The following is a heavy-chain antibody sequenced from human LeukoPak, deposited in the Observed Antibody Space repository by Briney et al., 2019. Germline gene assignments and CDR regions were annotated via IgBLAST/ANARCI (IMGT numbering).Heavy chain of an antibody. V-gene: IGHV6-1*01. CDR2: AYYRSKWSN. Sequence: SQTLSLTCAISGDSVSSNSAAWNWIRQSPSRGLESLVRAYYRSKWSNDYAVCVKSRITINTDTSKHQFSVQLNSVTPEDTAAYYCASLHCTSTTCSIDHWGQGTLVTVSS. CDR1: GDSVSSNSAA. J-gene: IGHJ4*02. CDR3: ASLHCTSTTCSIDH. D-gene: IGHD2-2*01.